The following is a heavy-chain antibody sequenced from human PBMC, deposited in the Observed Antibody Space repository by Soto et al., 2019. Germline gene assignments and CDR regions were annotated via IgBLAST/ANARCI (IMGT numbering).Heavy chain of an antibody. D-gene: IGHD1-26*01. CDR3: AKDQLSDVDFYYYYGMDV. CDR2: IKSKTDGGST. V-gene: IGHV3-53*01. Sequence: PGGSLRLSCAASGFTVSSNYMIWVRQAPGKGLEWVGRIKSKTDGGSTYYADSVKGRFTISRDNSKNTLYLQMNSLRAEDTAVYYCAKDQLSDVDFYYYYGMDVWGQGTTVTVSS. CDR1: GFTVSSNY. J-gene: IGHJ6*02.